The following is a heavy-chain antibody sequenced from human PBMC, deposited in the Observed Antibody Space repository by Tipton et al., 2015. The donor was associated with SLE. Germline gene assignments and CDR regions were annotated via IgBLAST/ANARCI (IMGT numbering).Heavy chain of an antibody. CDR2: ISSSGST. D-gene: IGHD7-27*01. CDR1: GGSISSGGYY. CDR3: ARDLGYGLDV. V-gene: IGHV4-31*03. Sequence: TLSLTCTVSGGSISSGGYYWSWIRQHPGKGLEWIGYISSSGSTYYNPSLKSRLTISIDMSEKHFSLKLTSVSAADTAVYYCARDLGYGLDVWGQGTTVTVSS. J-gene: IGHJ6*02.